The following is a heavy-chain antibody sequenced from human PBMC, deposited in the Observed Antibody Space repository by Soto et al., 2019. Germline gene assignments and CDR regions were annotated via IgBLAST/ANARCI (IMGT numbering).Heavy chain of an antibody. D-gene: IGHD5-18*01. CDR1: GGTFSSYA. CDR2: IIPIFGTA. J-gene: IGHJ5*02. V-gene: IGHV1-69*12. Sequence: QVQLVQSGAEVKKPGSSVKVSCKASGGTFSSYAISWVRQAPGQGLEWMGGIIPIFGTANYPQKFQGRVTITADESTSTAYMELSSLRSEDTAVYYCARVGRGYSYLGRNNWFDPWGQGTLVTVSS. CDR3: ARVGRGYSYLGRNNWFDP.